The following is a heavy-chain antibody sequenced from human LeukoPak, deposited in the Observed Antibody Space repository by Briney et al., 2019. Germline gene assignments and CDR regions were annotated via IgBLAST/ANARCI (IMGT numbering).Heavy chain of an antibody. CDR3: AKDGMGLTTQYFDY. CDR1: GFTFSTYG. Sequence: GRSLRLSYAASGFTFSTYGMHWVRQAPGKGLGWVAVIWYDGRNKYYADSVKGRFTISRDNSKNTLYLQMNSLRAEDTAVYYCAKDGMGLTTQYFDYWGQGTLVTVSS. J-gene: IGHJ4*02. CDR2: IWYDGRNK. V-gene: IGHV3-33*06. D-gene: IGHD1-14*01.